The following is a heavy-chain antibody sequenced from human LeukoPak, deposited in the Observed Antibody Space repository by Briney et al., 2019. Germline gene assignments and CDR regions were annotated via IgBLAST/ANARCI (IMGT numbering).Heavy chain of an antibody. CDR3: AKEIKAGIDAFDI. CDR1: GFTFSSYG. V-gene: IGHV3-33*06. CDR2: IWYDGSNK. J-gene: IGHJ3*02. Sequence: GGSLRPSCAASGFTFSSYGMHWVRQAPGKGLEWVAVIWYDGSNKYYADSVKGRFTISRDNSKNTLYLQMNSLRAEDTAVYYCAKEIKAGIDAFDIWGQGTMVTVSS.